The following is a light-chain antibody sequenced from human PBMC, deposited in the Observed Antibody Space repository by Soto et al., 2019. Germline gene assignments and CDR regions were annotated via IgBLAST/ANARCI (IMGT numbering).Light chain of an antibody. J-gene: IGLJ2*01. V-gene: IGLV2-14*01. CDR3: TSYTSSSILV. CDR2: DVS. CDR1: SSDVGGYNY. Sequence: QSALTQPASVSGSPGQSIAISCTGTSSDVGGYNYVSWYQQHPGKAPKLMIYDVSNRPSGVSDRFSGSKSGNTASLTISGLQAEDKADYYCTSYTSSSILVFGGGTKLTVL.